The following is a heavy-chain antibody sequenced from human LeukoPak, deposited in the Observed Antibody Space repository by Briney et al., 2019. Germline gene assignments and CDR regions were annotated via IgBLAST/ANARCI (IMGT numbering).Heavy chain of an antibody. CDR1: GGTFSSYA. V-gene: IGHV1-69*05. Sequence: SVKVSCRASGGTFSSYAISWVRQAPGQGLEWMGRIIPIFGTANYAQKFQGRVTITTDESTSTAYMELSSLRSEDTAVYYCARDAGIGAWYFDLWGRGTLVTVSS. CDR3: ARDAGIGAWYFDL. D-gene: IGHD3-10*01. J-gene: IGHJ2*01. CDR2: IIPIFGTA.